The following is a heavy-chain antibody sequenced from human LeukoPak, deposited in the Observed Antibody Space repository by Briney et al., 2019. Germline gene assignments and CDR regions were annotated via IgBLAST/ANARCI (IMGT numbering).Heavy chain of an antibody. Sequence: PSETLSLTCTVSGDSISSGGYYWAWIRQPPGKALEWIGSIYWTGTRQYNLSLKSRVTMSVDTSRNQISLTLTSVTAADTAVYYCARDLVENSRGHDFWGQGILVIVSS. D-gene: IGHD2-15*01. V-gene: IGHV4-39*07. CDR3: ARDLVENSRGHDF. CDR2: IYWTGTR. J-gene: IGHJ4*02. CDR1: GDSISSGGYY.